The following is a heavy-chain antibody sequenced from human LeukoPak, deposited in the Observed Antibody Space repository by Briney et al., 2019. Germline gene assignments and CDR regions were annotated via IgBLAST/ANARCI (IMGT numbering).Heavy chain of an antibody. CDR1: GFSFSSSGYY. CDR3: ARPRRVDAFDI. Sequence: SETLSLTCTASGFSFSSSGYYWGCLRQPPGKEREWIGSIYYSGSTYYNPSLKSRVTISVDTSKNQFSLKLSSVTAADTAVYYCARPRRVDAFDIWGQGKMVTVSS. V-gene: IGHV4-39*01. J-gene: IGHJ3*02. CDR2: IYYSGST.